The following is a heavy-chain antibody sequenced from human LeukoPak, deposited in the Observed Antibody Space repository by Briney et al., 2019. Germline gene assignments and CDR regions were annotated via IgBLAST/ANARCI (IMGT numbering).Heavy chain of an antibody. Sequence: GGSLRLSCAASGFTFNNYAMSWVRQAPGKGPEWVSAVNGSGRSTYYADSVKGRFTISRDNSKKTLYLQMNSLRAEDTAIFYCAKDVYNWNFYFDYWGQGTLVTVSS. CDR2: VNGSGRST. J-gene: IGHJ4*02. CDR1: GFTFNNYA. CDR3: AKDVYNWNFYFDY. V-gene: IGHV3-23*01. D-gene: IGHD1-7*01.